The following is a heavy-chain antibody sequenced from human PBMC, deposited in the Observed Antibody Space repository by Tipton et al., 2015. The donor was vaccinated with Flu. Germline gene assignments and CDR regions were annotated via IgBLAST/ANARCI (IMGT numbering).Heavy chain of an antibody. CDR2: IYSSGST. V-gene: IGHV4-39*02. Sequence: TLSLTCTVSGGSISSSSYYWGWIRQPPGKGLEWIGSIYSSGSTYYNPSLKSRVTISVDRSKNRFSLKVSSVTAADTAVYYCARRDFSNYVSEPKNWFDPWGQGTLVTVSS. CDR1: GGSISSSSYY. J-gene: IGHJ5*02. CDR3: ARRDFSNYVSEPKNWFDP. D-gene: IGHD4-11*01.